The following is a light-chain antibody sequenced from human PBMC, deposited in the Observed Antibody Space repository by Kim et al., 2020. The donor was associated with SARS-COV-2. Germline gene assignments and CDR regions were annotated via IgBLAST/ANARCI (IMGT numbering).Light chain of an antibody. J-gene: IGLJ2*01. CDR1: KLGDKY. CDR2: QDS. Sequence: SYELTQPPSVSVAPGQTTTITCSEDKLGDKYVCWYQQKSGPSPVLLIYQDSKRPSGIPERCSGSNSGNTATLTISETQALDEADYYCQTWHNRHVVFGGGTQLTVL. V-gene: IGLV3-1*01. CDR3: QTWHNRHVV.